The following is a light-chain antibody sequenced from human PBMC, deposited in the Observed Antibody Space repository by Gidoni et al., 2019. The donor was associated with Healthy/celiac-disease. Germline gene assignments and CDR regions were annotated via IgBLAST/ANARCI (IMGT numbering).Light chain of an antibody. CDR1: QSVSSY. V-gene: IGKV3-11*01. J-gene: IGKJ2*01. CDR2: DAS. CDR3: QQRSNWPGYT. Sequence: ELVLPQSPATLSLSPGERATLSCRASQSVSSYLAWYQQKPGQAPRLLIYDASNRATGIPARFSGSGSGTDFTLTISSLEPEDFAVYYCQQRSNWPGYTFGQGTKLEIK.